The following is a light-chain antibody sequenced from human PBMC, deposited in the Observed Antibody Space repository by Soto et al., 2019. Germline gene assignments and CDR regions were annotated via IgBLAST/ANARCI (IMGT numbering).Light chain of an antibody. CDR1: NSNIGSNT. V-gene: IGLV1-44*01. J-gene: IGLJ2*01. CDR3: SAWDDSLNGRV. CDR2: SDN. Sequence: QSVLTQPPSASGTPGQRVTISCSGSNSNIGSNTVNWFQQLPGTAPKPLIYSDNQRPSGVPDRFSGSKSGTSASLAISGLQSEDEDDYYCSAWDDSLNGRVFGGGTKLTVL.